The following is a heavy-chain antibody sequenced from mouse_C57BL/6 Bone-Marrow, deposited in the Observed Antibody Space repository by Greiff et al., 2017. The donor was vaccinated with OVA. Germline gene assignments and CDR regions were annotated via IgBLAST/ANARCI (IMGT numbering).Heavy chain of an antibody. V-gene: IGHV1-22*01. CDR1: GYTFTDYN. CDR3: ARNYGSSLDY. J-gene: IGHJ2*01. Sequence: EVQLQQSGPELVKPGASVKMSCKASGYTFTDYNMHWVKQSHGKSLEWIGYINPNNGGTSYNQKFKGKATLTVNKYSSTAYMELRSLTSEDSAVYYCARNYGSSLDYWGQGTTLTVSS. CDR2: INPNNGGT. D-gene: IGHD1-1*01.